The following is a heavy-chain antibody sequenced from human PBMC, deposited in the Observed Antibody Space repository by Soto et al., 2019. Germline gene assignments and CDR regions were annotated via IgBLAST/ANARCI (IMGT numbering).Heavy chain of an antibody. CDR2: ISGFGGDA. CDR3: ARIGPTWGDNYLYSGLDV. V-gene: IGHV1-18*01. D-gene: IGHD2-21*01. J-gene: IGHJ6*02. CDR1: GYIFTTYG. Sequence: GASVKVSCKASGYIFTTYGISWVRQDPGQGLEWMGWISGFGGDANSAQKFHGRVTLTTDRSTNTAYMELRSLRFDDTAVYYCARIGPTWGDNYLYSGLDVWGQGTTVTVSS.